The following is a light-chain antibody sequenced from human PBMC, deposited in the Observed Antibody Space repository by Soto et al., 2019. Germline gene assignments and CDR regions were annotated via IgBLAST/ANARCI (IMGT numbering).Light chain of an antibody. CDR1: QSVSSN. J-gene: IGKJ3*01. CDR2: GAS. Sequence: EIVMPQSPATLSVSPGERATLSCRASQSVSSNLAWYQQKPGQAPRLLIYGASTSATGIPARFSGSGSGTEVTLTVSSLQSEDFAVYYYQQYNNWPPGTFGPGTKVDI. V-gene: IGKV3-15*01. CDR3: QQYNNWPPGT.